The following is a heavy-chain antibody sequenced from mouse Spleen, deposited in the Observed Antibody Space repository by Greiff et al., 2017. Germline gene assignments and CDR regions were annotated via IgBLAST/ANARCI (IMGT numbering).Heavy chain of an antibody. Sequence: EVQLQQSGPELVKPGASVKISCKASGYTFTDYYMNWVKQSHGKSLEWIGDINPNNGGTSYNQKFKGKATLTVDKSSSTAYMELRSLTSEDSAVYYCARSLDYFDYWGQGTTLTVSS. D-gene: IGHD2-10*02. J-gene: IGHJ2*01. CDR3: ARSLDYFDY. V-gene: IGHV1-26*01. CDR2: INPNNGGT. CDR1: GYTFTDYY.